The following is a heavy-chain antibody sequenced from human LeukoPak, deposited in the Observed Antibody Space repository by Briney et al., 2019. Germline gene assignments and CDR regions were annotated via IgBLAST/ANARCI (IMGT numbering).Heavy chain of an antibody. CDR3: GRGDPGYYYYYMDV. Sequence: GASVKASCKASGYTFTSYAMNWVRQAPGQGLEWMGWINTNTGNPTYAQGFTGRFVFSLDTSVSTAYLQISSLKAEDTAVYYCGRGDPGYYYYYMDVWGKGTTVTVSS. CDR1: GYTFTSYA. CDR2: INTNTGNP. D-gene: IGHD2-21*02. J-gene: IGHJ6*03. V-gene: IGHV7-4-1*02.